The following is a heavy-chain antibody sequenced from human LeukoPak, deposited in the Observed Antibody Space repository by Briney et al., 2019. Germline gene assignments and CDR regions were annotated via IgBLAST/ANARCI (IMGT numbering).Heavy chain of an antibody. CDR1: GGSFSGYY. CDR2: INHSGST. Sequence: SETLSLTCAVYGGSFSGYYWSWIRQPPGKGLEWIGEINHSGSTNYNPSLKSRVTISVDTSKNQFSLKLSSVTAADTAVYYCARDEGRLDPWGQGTLVTVSS. CDR3: ARDEGRLDP. V-gene: IGHV4-34*01. J-gene: IGHJ5*02.